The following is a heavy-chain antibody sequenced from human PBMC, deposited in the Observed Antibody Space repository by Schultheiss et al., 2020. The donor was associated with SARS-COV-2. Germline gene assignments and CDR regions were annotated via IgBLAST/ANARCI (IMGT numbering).Heavy chain of an antibody. CDR3: ARDGRSTMSPYDY. CDR1: GFTFSSYA. Sequence: GESLKISCAASGFTFSSYAMHWVRQAPGKGLEWVAVISYDGSNKYYADSVKGRFTISRDNSKNKLYLQMNSLRAEDTAVYYCARDGRSTMSPYDYWGQGTLVTVSS. V-gene: IGHV3-30*04. J-gene: IGHJ4*02. D-gene: IGHD3-22*01. CDR2: ISYDGSNK.